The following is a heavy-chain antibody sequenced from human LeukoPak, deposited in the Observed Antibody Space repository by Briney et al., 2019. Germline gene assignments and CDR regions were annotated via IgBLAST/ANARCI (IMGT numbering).Heavy chain of an antibody. Sequence: SVKVSCKASGGTFSSYAISWVRQAPGQGLEWMGRIIPIFGTANYAQKVQGRVTITTDESTSTAYMELSSLRSEDTAVYYCARGPDVPATGDWFDPWGQGTLVTVSS. J-gene: IGHJ5*02. CDR3: ARGPDVPATGDWFDP. CDR2: IIPIFGTA. D-gene: IGHD1-14*01. CDR1: GGTFSSYA. V-gene: IGHV1-69*05.